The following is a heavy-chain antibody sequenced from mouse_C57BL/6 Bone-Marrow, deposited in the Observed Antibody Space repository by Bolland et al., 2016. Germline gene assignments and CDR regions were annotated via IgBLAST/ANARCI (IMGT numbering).Heavy chain of an antibody. J-gene: IGHJ3*01. CDR2: ANNHAT. Sequence: ANNHATYYAESVKGRFTISRDDSKSSVYLQMNSLRAEDTGIYYCTNNIYYGNYWGQGTLV. V-gene: IGHV6-6*01. CDR3: TNNIYYGNY. D-gene: IGHD2-1*01.